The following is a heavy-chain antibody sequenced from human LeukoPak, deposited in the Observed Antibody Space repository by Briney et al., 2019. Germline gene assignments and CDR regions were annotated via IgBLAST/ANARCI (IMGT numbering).Heavy chain of an antibody. CDR1: GYTFTSYG. CDR3: ARDPRMGYDFWSDWFDP. J-gene: IGHJ5*02. D-gene: IGHD3-3*01. CDR2: ISAYNGNT. Sequence: ASVKVSCKASGYTFTSYGIIWVRQAPGQGLEWMGWISAYNGNTNYAQKLQGRVTMTTDTSTSTAYMELRSLRSDDTAVYYCARDPRMGYDFWSDWFDPWGQGTLVTVSS. V-gene: IGHV1-18*01.